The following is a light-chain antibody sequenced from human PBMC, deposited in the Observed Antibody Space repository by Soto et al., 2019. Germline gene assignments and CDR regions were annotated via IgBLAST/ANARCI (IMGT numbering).Light chain of an antibody. V-gene: IGLV1-44*01. CDR3: ATWDDSLFGRV. J-gene: IGLJ1*01. CDR1: SSDVGSNT. Sequence: QSALTQPPSASATPGQRVTISCSGRSSDVGSNTVNWYQQFPGAAPKLLIYSNDQRPSGVPDRFSASKSGTSASLAISGLQSEDEADYYCATWDDSLFGRVFGTGTKVTVL. CDR2: SND.